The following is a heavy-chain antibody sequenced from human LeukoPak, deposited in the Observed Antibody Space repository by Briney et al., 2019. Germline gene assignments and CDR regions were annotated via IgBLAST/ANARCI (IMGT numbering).Heavy chain of an antibody. V-gene: IGHV4-39*07. J-gene: IGHJ4*02. CDR2: IYDSGNT. CDR3: ARVHDY. CDR1: GGSISSSSYY. Sequence: SETLSLTCTVSGGSISSSSYYWGWIRQPPGKGLEWVGSIYDSGNTYYHPSLNSRVTISVDTSKNQFSLKLSSVTAAETAVYYCARVHDYWGQGTLVTVSS.